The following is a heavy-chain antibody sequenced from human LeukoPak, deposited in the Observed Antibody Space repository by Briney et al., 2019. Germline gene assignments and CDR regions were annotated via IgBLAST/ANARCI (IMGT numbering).Heavy chain of an antibody. D-gene: IGHD2-2*01. CDR3: ARPYCSSTSCFYFDY. CDR1: GFTFSSYA. Sequence: GRSLRLSCAASGFTFSSYAMHWVRQAPGKGLEWVAVISYDGSNKYYADSVKGRFTISRDNSKNTLYLQMNSLRAEDTAVYYCARPYCSSTSCFYFDYWGQGTLVTVSS. V-gene: IGHV3-30-3*01. CDR2: ISYDGSNK. J-gene: IGHJ4*02.